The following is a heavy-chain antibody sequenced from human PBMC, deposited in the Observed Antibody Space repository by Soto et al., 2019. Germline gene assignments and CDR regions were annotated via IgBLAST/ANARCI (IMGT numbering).Heavy chain of an antibody. CDR3: ATWHEREHAYDV. V-gene: IGHV3-23*01. Sequence: EVQLLESGGGLVQPGGSLRLSCAASGFTFTSYAMSCVRQAPGKGLEWVSAISTSGGYTYYADSVMGRFTISRDNSKNTLYLQMNSLRVDDTAVYYCATWHEREHAYDVWGQGTTVTVSS. J-gene: IGHJ3*01. CDR1: GFTFTSYA. D-gene: IGHD1-26*01. CDR2: ISTSGGYT.